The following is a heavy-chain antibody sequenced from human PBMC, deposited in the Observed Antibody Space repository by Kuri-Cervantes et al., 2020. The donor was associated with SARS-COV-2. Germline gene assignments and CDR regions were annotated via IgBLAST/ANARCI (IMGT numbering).Heavy chain of an antibody. V-gene: IGHV3-20*04. CDR3: AKSSTITIFGVVIIPEYFQH. D-gene: IGHD3-3*01. J-gene: IGHJ1*01. Sequence: GGSLRLSCAASGFTFDDYGMSWVRQAPGKGLEWVSRINWNGGSTGYADSVKGRFTISRDNAKNSLYLQMNSLRAEDTAVYYCAKSSTITIFGVVIIPEYFQHWGQGTLVTVSS. CDR2: INWNGGST. CDR1: GFTFDDYG.